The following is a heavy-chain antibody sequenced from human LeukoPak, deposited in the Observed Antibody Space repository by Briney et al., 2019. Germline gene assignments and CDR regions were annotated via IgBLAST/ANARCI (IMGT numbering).Heavy chain of an antibody. Sequence: PSETLSLTCTVSGGSISSYYWSWIRQPPGKGLEWIGYIYYTGSTKYNPSLKSRVTISVDMSKTQFSLKVRSVTAADTAVYYCARTGNGGWWGQGTLVTVSS. V-gene: IGHV4-59*01. J-gene: IGHJ4*02. D-gene: IGHD1-1*01. CDR2: IYYTGST. CDR1: GGSISSYY. CDR3: ARTGNGGW.